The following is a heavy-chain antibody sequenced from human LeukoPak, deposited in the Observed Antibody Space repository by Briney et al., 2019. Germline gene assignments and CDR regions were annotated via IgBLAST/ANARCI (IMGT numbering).Heavy chain of an antibody. Sequence: PGGSLRLSCAASGFTFSGYWMSWVRQAPGKGLEWVANIKQDGSEKYYVDSVKGRFTISRDNAKNSLYLQMNSLRAEDTAVYYCASLGFYDFWSGYQASYFDYWGQGTLVTVSS. CDR3: ASLGFYDFWSGYQASYFDY. CDR2: IKQDGSEK. J-gene: IGHJ4*02. D-gene: IGHD3-3*01. V-gene: IGHV3-7*01. CDR1: GFTFSGYW.